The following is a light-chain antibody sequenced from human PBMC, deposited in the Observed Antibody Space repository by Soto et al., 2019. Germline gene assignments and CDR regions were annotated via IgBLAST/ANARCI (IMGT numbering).Light chain of an antibody. Sequence: QSVLTQPPSVSAAPGQNVIISCSGSSSNIGSNYVSWYQQHPGKAPKLMIYEVNKRPSGVPDRFSGSKSGNTASLTVSGLQAEDEADYYCSSYAGSSNVFGTGTKVTVL. CDR2: EVN. CDR1: SSNIGSNY. CDR3: SSYAGSSNV. V-gene: IGLV2-8*01. J-gene: IGLJ1*01.